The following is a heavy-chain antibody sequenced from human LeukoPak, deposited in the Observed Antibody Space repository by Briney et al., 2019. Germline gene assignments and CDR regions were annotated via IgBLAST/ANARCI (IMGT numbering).Heavy chain of an antibody. CDR2: INPSGGST. D-gene: IGHD4-17*01. CDR3: ARVAVTTLDFDY. J-gene: IGHJ4*02. CDR1: GYTFTSYY. Sequence: ASVTVSCKASGYTFTSYYMHWVRQAPGQGLEWMGLINPSGGSTSYAQKFQGRVTMTRDTSTSTVYMELSSLRSEDTAVYYCARVAVTTLDFDYWGQGTLVTVSS. V-gene: IGHV1-46*01.